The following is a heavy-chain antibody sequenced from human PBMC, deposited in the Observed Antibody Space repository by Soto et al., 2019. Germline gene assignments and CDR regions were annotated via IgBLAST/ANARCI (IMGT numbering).Heavy chain of an antibody. Sequence: VASVKVSCKAFGFIFNNYAISWVRQAPGQGLEWMGWISANSGNTNYAQKLQGRVTMTTDTSTSTAYMELRSLRSDDTAVYYCATAGNYDSSGRDSWGQGTLVTVSS. D-gene: IGHD3-22*01. V-gene: IGHV1-18*04. CDR1: GFIFNNYA. J-gene: IGHJ5*01. CDR3: ATAGNYDSSGRDS. CDR2: ISANSGNT.